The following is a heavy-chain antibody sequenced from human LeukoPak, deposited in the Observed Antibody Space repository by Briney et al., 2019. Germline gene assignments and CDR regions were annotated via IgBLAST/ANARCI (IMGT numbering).Heavy chain of an antibody. Sequence: SQTLSLTCAISGDSVSSNSAAWNWIRQSPSRGLEWLGRTYYRSKWNYGYAVSVKNRITINPDTSKNQFSLQLNSVTPEDTAVYYCARGDSSGYYGSSWFGPWGQGTLVTVSS. J-gene: IGHJ5*02. D-gene: IGHD3-22*01. CDR1: GDSVSSNSAA. CDR3: ARGDSSGYYGSSWFGP. CDR2: TYYRSKWNY. V-gene: IGHV6-1*01.